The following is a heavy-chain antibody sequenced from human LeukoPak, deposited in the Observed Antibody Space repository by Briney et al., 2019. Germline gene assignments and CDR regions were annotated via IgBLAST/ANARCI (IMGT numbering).Heavy chain of an antibody. CDR3: ARWYPAAAGTFWFDP. CDR1: GGSISSYY. J-gene: IGHJ5*02. CDR2: IYYSGSA. V-gene: IGHV4-59*01. D-gene: IGHD6-13*01. Sequence: PSETLSLTCTVSGGSISSYYWSWIRQPPGKGLEWIGYIYYSGSANYNPSLKSRVTISVDTSKNQFSLKLSSVTAADTAVYYCARWYPAAAGTFWFDPWGQGTLVTVSS.